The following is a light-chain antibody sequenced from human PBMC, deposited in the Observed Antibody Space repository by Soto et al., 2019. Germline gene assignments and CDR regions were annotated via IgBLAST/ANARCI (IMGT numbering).Light chain of an antibody. J-gene: IGLJ1*01. CDR2: DVS. V-gene: IGLV2-14*03. CDR1: SSDVGAYTY. Sequence: QSGLTETASVSGSPGQSITISCSGPSSDVGAYTYVSWYQVHPGEPPKLVIYDVSKRPSGVSNRFSGSKSGNTASLTISGLQAEDEGDYYCSSYRSTSTLGVFGTGTKVTVL. CDR3: SSYRSTSTLGV.